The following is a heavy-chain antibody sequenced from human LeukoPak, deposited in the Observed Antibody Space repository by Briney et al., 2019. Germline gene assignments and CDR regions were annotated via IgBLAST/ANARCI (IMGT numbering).Heavy chain of an antibody. CDR3: AIDIAVAGSGTEGFDP. CDR2: IYSGGST. D-gene: IGHD6-19*01. Sequence: GGSLRLSCAASGFTVSSNYMSWVRQAPGKGLEWVSVIYSGGSTYYADSVKGRFTISRDNSKNTLYLQMNSLRAEDTAVYYCAIDIAVAGSGTEGFDPWGQGTLVTVSS. CDR1: GFTVSSNY. J-gene: IGHJ5*02. V-gene: IGHV3-53*01.